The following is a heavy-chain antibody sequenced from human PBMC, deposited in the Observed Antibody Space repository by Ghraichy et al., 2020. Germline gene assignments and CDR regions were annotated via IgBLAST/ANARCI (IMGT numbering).Heavy chain of an antibody. D-gene: IGHD6-19*01. CDR3: VSGVAGTYWIRNVGY. CDR1: GFTFSSSS. CDR2: VTSNGGST. J-gene: IGHJ4*02. Sequence: GGSLRLSCSASGFTFSSSSIHWVRQAPGKGLEYVSTVTSNGGSTYYADSAKGRFTISSDNSKNTLFLQMRSLRVEDTAVYYCVSGVAGTYWIRNVGYWGQGTLVTVSS. V-gene: IGHV3-64D*06.